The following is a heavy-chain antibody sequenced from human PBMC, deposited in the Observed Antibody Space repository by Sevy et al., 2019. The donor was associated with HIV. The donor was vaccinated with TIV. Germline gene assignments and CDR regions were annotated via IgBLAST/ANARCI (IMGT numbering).Heavy chain of an antibody. CDR2: IYYSGST. V-gene: IGHV4-39*01. Sequence: SETLSLTCTVSGGSISSSSYYWGWIRQPPGKGLEWIGSIYYSGSTYYNPSLKSRVTISVDTSKNQFSLKLSSVTAADTAVYYCARRGYDSSGYYYIDYWGQRTLVTVSS. CDR3: ARRGYDSSGYYYIDY. D-gene: IGHD3-22*01. CDR1: GGSISSSSYY. J-gene: IGHJ4*02.